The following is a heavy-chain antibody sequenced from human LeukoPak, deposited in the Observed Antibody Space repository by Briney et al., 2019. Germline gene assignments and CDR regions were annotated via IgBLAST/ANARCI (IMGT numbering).Heavy chain of an antibody. D-gene: IGHD6-6*01. V-gene: IGHV4-59*01. CDR1: GAPTPTNY. Sequence: SETMSPTWPVDGAPTPTNYWSCVRQPPGKGLEWIGYIYYSGSTYYNPSLKSRVTISVDTSKNQFSLKLTSVTAADTAVYFCARGVGRIVHYSQLVSDYWGQGALVTVSS. CDR3: ARGVGRIVHYSQLVSDY. CDR2: IYYSGST. J-gene: IGHJ4*02.